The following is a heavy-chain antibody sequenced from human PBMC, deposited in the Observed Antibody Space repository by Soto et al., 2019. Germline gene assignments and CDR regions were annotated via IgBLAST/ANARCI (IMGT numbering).Heavy chain of an antibody. D-gene: IGHD3-3*01. CDR1: GFTFSSYA. J-gene: IGHJ4*02. CDR2: ISGSGGST. V-gene: IGHV3-23*01. CDR3: AKDPGDFWSGYWTYFDY. Sequence: EVQLLESGGGLVQPGGSLRLSCAASGFTFSSYAMSWVRQAPGKGLEWVSAISGSGGSTYYADSVKGRFTISRDNSKNTLYLQMNSLRAEDTAVYYCAKDPGDFWSGYWTYFDYWGQGTLVTVSS.